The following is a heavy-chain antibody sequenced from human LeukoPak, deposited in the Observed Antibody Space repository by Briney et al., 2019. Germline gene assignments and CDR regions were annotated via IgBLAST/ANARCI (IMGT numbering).Heavy chain of an antibody. CDR2: ISYDGSNK. V-gene: IGHV3-30-3*01. Sequence: PGGSLRLSCAASGFTFSSYAMHWVRQAPGKGLEWVAVISYDGSNKYYADSVKGRFTISRDNSKNTLYLQMNSLRAEDTAVYYCARPPVDYDFWSGYYVDYWGQGTLVTVSS. D-gene: IGHD3-3*01. CDR1: GFTFSSYA. J-gene: IGHJ4*02. CDR3: ARPPVDYDFWSGYYVDY.